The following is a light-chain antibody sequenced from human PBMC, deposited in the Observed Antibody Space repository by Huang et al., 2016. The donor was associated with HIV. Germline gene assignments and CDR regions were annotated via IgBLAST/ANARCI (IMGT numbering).Light chain of an antibody. CDR2: CAS. V-gene: IGKV4-1*01. CDR3: QQYYSVPQT. CDR1: QSVYASSTSKDY. Sequence: DIIMSQSPESLTVSLGERATLNCRSSQSVYASSTSKDYMAWFQQKPGQPPKLLLFCASSSEGGVPDRFSGSGSGTHFTRTIANLQPEDAASYYCQQYYSVPQTFGQGTRV. J-gene: IGKJ1*01.